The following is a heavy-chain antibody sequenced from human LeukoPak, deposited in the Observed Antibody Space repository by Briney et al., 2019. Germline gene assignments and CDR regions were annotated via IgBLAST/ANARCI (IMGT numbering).Heavy chain of an antibody. CDR3: SKGGPHTVTTYRWFDP. Sequence: PSETLSLTCGVYGGSFIGYYWSWIRQPPGKGLEWIGEINHSGSTNYNPSLKSRVTISVDTPKRQFSLKLGSVTAADTAVYYCSKGGPHTVTTYRWFDPWGQGTLVTVSS. D-gene: IGHD4-17*01. J-gene: IGHJ5*02. CDR2: INHSGST. V-gene: IGHV4-34*01. CDR1: GGSFIGYY.